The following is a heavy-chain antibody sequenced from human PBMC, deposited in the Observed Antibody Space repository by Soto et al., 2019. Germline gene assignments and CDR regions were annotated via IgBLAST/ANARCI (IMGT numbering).Heavy chain of an antibody. V-gene: IGHV1-69*13. D-gene: IGHD3-9*01. J-gene: IGHJ6*02. CDR2: IIPIFGTA. CDR3: AKRYFDWLRYGMDV. CDR1: GGTFSSYA. Sequence: SVKVSCKASGGTFSSYAISWVRQAPGQGLEWMGGIIPIFGTANYAQKFQGRVTITADESTSTAYMELSSLRSEDTAVYYCAKRYFDWLRYGMDVWGQGTTVTVSS.